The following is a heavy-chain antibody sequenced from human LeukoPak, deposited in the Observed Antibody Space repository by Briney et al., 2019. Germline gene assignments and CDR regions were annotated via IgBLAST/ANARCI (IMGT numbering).Heavy chain of an antibody. D-gene: IGHD6-13*01. V-gene: IGHV3-23*01. J-gene: IGHJ5*02. Sequence: GGSLRLSCAASGFTFSSYAMSWVRQAPGKGLEWVSAISGSGGSTYYADSVKGRFTISRDNSKNTLYLQMNSLRAEDTAVYYCARVGSSWYHNIWFDPWGQGTLVTVSS. CDR1: GFTFSSYA. CDR2: ISGSGGST. CDR3: ARVGSSWYHNIWFDP.